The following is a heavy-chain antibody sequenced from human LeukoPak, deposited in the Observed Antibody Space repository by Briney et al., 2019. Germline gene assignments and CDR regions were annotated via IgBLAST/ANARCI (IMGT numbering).Heavy chain of an antibody. CDR3: ARQPDRRQLVL. CDR1: GGSISSYY. J-gene: IGHJ4*02. Sequence: SETLSLTCTVSGGSISSYYWSWIRQPPGKGLEWIAYIYYSGSTSYNPSLKRRVTISVDTSKNQFSLKLTSVTAADTAVYYCARQPDRRQLVLWGQGTLVTVSS. CDR2: IYYSGST. D-gene: IGHD6-13*01. V-gene: IGHV4-59*08.